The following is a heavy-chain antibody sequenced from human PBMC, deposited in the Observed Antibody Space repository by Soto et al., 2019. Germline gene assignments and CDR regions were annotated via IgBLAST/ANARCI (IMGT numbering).Heavy chain of an antibody. CDR1: GFSLSSSD. V-gene: IGHV3-30*18. CDR3: AKQLRGSGWYPLDS. CDR2: YSFDGTQQ. D-gene: IGHD6-19*01. J-gene: IGHJ4*02. Sequence: GGSLRLSCTASGFSLSSSDMHWVRQAPGKGLEWLAVYSFDGTQQFYGDSVKGRFTVSRDNSNNTLYLEMNSLRTEDTAVYYCAKQLRGSGWYPLDSWGQGTPVTVSS.